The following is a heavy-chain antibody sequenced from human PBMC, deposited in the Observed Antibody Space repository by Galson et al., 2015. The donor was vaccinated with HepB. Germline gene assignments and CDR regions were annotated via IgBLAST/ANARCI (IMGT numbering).Heavy chain of an antibody. D-gene: IGHD3-9*01. CDR3: AKGGSVHYDMSF. V-gene: IGHV1-69*13. CDR1: GGTLSSYA. CDR2: IIPIFGTA. Sequence: SVKVSCKASGGTLSSYAISWVRQAPGQGLEWMGGIIPIFGTASYAQTFQGRVTITADESTSTAYMELSSLRSDDTAVYYCAKGGSVHYDMSFWGKGTTVTVSS. J-gene: IGHJ6*04.